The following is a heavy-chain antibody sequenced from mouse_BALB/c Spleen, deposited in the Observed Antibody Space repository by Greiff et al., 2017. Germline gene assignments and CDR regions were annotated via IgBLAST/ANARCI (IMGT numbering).Heavy chain of an antibody. D-gene: IGHD1-1*01. CDR1: GFTFSSYG. J-gene: IGHJ2*01. CDR3: ARHYYGSSYYFDV. V-gene: IGHV5-6*02. CDR2: ISSGGSYT. Sequence: EVKLVESGGDLVKPGGSLKLSCAASGFTFSSYGMSWVRQTPDKRLEWVATISSGGSYTYYPDSVKGRFTISRDNAKNTLYLQMSSLKSEDTAMYYCARHYYGSSYYFDVWGQGTTLTVSS.